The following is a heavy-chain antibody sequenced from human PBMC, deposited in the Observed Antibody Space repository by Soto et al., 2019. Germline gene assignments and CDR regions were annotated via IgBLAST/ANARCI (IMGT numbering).Heavy chain of an antibody. J-gene: IGHJ3*02. CDR3: AREWDRVATTILGAFDI. Sequence: SQTLSLTCAISGDSVSSNSAAWNWIRQSPSGGLEWLGRTYYRSKWYNDYAVSVKSRITINPDTSKNQFSLQLNSVTPEDTAVYYCAREWDRVATTILGAFDIWGQGTMVTVSS. CDR2: TYYRSKWYN. V-gene: IGHV6-1*01. CDR1: GDSVSSNSAA. D-gene: IGHD5-12*01.